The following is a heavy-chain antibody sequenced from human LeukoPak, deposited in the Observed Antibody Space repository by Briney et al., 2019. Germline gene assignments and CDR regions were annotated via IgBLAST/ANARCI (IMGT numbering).Heavy chain of an antibody. Sequence: KPSETLSLTCTASGGSISSSSYYWGWIRQPPGKGLEWIGSIYYSGSTYYNPSLKSRVTISVDTSKNQFSLKLSSVTAADTAVYYCARQSERGMDVWGQGTTVTVSS. CDR1: GGSISSSSYY. V-gene: IGHV4-39*01. CDR3: ARQSERGMDV. J-gene: IGHJ6*02. CDR2: IYYSGST.